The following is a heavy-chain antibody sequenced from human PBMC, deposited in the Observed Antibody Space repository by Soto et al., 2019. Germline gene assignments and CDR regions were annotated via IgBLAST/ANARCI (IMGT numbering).Heavy chain of an antibody. V-gene: IGHV3-23*01. CDR3: AKDQGSRYYDILNGVGAQH. J-gene: IGHJ1*01. Sequence: GGSLRLSCAASGFTFSSYAMSWVRQAPGKGLEWVSAISGSGGSTYYADSVKGRFTISRDNSKNTLYLQMNSLRAEDTAVYYCAKDQGSRYYDILNGVGAQHWGQGTLVTVSS. CDR2: ISGSGGST. D-gene: IGHD3-9*01. CDR1: GFTFSSYA.